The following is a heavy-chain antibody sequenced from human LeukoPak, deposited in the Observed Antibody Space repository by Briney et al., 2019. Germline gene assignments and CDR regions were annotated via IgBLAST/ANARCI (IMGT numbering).Heavy chain of an antibody. Sequence: GGSLRLSCAASGFTFRSYAMSWVRQAPGKGLELVSAISGSGGDTFYADSVKGRFTISRDESKNTLYLQMHSLRGEDTAVYYCATDRGYCSTATCYTRGNYFDYWGQGTXVXVSS. CDR3: ATDRGYCSTATCYTRGNYFDY. V-gene: IGHV3-23*01. D-gene: IGHD2-2*02. J-gene: IGHJ4*02. CDR1: GFTFRSYA. CDR2: ISGSGGDT.